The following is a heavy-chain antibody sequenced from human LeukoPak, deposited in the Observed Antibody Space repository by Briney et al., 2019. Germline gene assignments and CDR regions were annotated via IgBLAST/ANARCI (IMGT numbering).Heavy chain of an antibody. CDR2: IYHSGST. Sequence: SQTLSLTCAVSGGSISSGGYSWSWIRQPPGKGLEWIGYIYHSGSTYYNPSLKSRVTISVDRSKNQFSLKLSSVTAADTAVYYCARVQYYYDSSGYFDYRGQGTLVTVSS. J-gene: IGHJ4*02. CDR3: ARVQYYYDSSGYFDY. D-gene: IGHD3-22*01. CDR1: GGSISSGGYS. V-gene: IGHV4-30-2*01.